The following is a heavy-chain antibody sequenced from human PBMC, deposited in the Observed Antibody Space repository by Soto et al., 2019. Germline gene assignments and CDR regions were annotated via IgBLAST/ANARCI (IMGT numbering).Heavy chain of an antibody. CDR1: GFTFNDYA. D-gene: IGHD3-3*01. Sequence: EVQLVESGGGWVQPGRSLRLSCAASGFTFNDYAMHWVRQAPGKGLEWVSGIAFNSGNTAYADSVKGRFTISRDNAKNSLYLQMNSLRAEDTALYYCAKDLRTSWIFGNFDSWGQGTLVTVSS. CDR3: AKDLRTSWIFGNFDS. CDR2: IAFNSGNT. V-gene: IGHV3-9*01. J-gene: IGHJ4*02.